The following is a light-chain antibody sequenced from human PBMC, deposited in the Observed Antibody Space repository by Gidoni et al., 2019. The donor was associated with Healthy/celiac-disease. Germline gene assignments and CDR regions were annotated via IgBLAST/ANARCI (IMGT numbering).Light chain of an antibody. Sequence: QAVVTQEPSLTVSPGGTVNLTCGTSTGAVTSGHYPYWCQQKPGQAPRTLIYDTSNKHSWTPARFSGSLLGGKAALTLSGAQPEDEADYYCLLSYSGAGVVFGGWTKLTVL. CDR3: LLSYSGAGVV. V-gene: IGLV7-46*01. CDR1: TGAVTSGHY. J-gene: IGLJ2*01. CDR2: DTS.